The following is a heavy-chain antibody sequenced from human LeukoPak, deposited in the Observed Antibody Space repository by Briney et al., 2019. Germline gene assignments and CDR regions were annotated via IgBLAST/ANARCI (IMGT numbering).Heavy chain of an antibody. Sequence: SETLSLTCTVSDYSISTDYYWGWIRQPPGKGLEWIGSINHSGSTYYNPSLRSRVTISVDTSKNQFSLKVNSVTAADTAVYYCARVGYNWNLWFDFWGQGTTVTVSS. J-gene: IGHJ3*01. CDR3: ARVGYNWNLWFDF. CDR2: INHSGST. V-gene: IGHV4-38-2*02. D-gene: IGHD1-7*01. CDR1: DYSISTDYY.